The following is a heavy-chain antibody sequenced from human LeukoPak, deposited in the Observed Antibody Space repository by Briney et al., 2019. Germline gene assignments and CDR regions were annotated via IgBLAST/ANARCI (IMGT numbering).Heavy chain of an antibody. CDR2: ISYSGNT. CDR3: ARLLFYYDSSGYYY. J-gene: IGHJ4*02. Sequence: SEALSLTCTVSGASITSYYWSWIRQPPGEGLEWIGYISYSGNTNYNPSLKSRVTISVDTSKNQRSLELSSVTAADTTVYYCARLLFYYDSSGYYYWGQGTLVTVSS. V-gene: IGHV4-59*08. D-gene: IGHD3-22*01. CDR1: GASITSYY.